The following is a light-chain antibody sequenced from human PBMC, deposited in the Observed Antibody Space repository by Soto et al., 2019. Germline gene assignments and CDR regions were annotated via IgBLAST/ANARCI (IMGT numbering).Light chain of an antibody. CDR2: KAS. Sequence: IQMSQSPSSVSASVGDRLTIPCRASQGISSWLAWYQQKPGKAPKLLIYKASSLDSGVPSRFSGSGSGTEFTLTISSLQPEDIATYYCQQYDNFPRAINFGQGTRLEIK. V-gene: IGKV1-12*01. J-gene: IGKJ5*01. CDR1: QGISSW. CDR3: QQYDNFPRAIN.